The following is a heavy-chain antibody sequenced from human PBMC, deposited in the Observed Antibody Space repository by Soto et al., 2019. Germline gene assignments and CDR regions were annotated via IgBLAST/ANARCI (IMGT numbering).Heavy chain of an antibody. CDR2: IKSKTDGGKT. V-gene: IGHV3-15*01. D-gene: IGHD5-12*01. J-gene: IGHJ6*02. CDR3: TTGPPLVATGQYYYGMDV. Sequence: GSLRLSCAASGXTFSNACMSWVRQAPGKGLEWVGRIKSKTDGGKTDYAANVKGIFNISRDDSKNTLYLQMNSLKTEDTAVYSCTTGPPLVATGQYYYGMDVWGQGNTVTAS. CDR1: GXTFSNAC.